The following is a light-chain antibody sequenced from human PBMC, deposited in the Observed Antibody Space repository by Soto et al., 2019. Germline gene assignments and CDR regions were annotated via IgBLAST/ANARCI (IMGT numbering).Light chain of an antibody. CDR3: SSYTSSSTLYV. CDR1: LSDVGGYKY. J-gene: IGLJ1*01. Sequence: QSVLTQPASVSGSPGQSITISCTGTLSDVGGYKYVSWYQQHPGKAPKLMIYEVSNRPSGVSNRFSGSKSGNTASLTISGLQAEDEADYYCSSYTSSSTLYVFGTGTKLTVL. V-gene: IGLV2-14*01. CDR2: EVS.